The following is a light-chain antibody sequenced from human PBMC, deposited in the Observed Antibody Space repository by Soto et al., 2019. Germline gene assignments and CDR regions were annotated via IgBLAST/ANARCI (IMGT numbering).Light chain of an antibody. J-gene: IGLJ1*01. CDR1: SRDVGGYNS. CDR3: SSYTTRGSYV. CDR2: DVS. V-gene: IGLV2-14*01. Sequence: QSVLTQPASVSGSPGLSIAISCTGTSRDVGGYNSVSWYQQQPGKVPKLIIYDVSSRPSGVSNRFSGSKSGNTASLTISGLQAEDEGDYYCSSYTTRGSYVFGTGTKLTVL.